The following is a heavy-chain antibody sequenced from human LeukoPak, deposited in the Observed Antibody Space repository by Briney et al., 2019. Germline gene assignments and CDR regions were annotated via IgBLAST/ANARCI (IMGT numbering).Heavy chain of an antibody. Sequence: TLSLTCTVSGDSISSGNYYWSWIRQPPGEGLEWIGYISHSGSTYYNPSLKSRVTISVDRSKNQFSLKLSSVTAADTAVYYCARITGNFDYWGQGTLVTVSS. D-gene: IGHD1-20*01. CDR2: ISHSGST. J-gene: IGHJ4*02. V-gene: IGHV4-30-2*01. CDR1: GDSISSGNYY. CDR3: ARITGNFDY.